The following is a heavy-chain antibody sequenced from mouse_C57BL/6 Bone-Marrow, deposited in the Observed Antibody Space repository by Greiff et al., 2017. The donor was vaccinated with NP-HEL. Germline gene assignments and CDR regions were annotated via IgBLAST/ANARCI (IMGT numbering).Heavy chain of an antibody. J-gene: IGHJ4*01. Sequence: VQLQQSGPELVKPGASVKISCKASRYSFTSYYIHWVKQRPGQGLEWIGWIYPGSGNTKYNEKFKGKATLTADTSSSTAYMQLSSLTSEDSAVYYCASYYDYPLDYWGQGTSVTVSS. V-gene: IGHV1-66*01. CDR1: RYSFTSYY. CDR2: IYPGSGNT. CDR3: ASYYDYPLDY. D-gene: IGHD2-4*01.